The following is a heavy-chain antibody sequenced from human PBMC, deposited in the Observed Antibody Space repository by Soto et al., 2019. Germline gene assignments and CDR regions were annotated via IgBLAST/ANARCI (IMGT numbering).Heavy chain of an antibody. CDR3: GKGRSGDVGVFY. CDR2: ISPNSGGT. J-gene: IGHJ4*02. CDR1: GYTFTGYY. Sequence: ASVKVSCKASGYTFTGYYIHWVRQAPGQGPEWMGEISPNSGGTKYAQRFQGRVTMTRDTSVTTVYMELSNLSPDDTAVYYCGKGRSGDVGVFYWGQGTLVTVSS. V-gene: IGHV1-2*02. D-gene: IGHD1-26*01.